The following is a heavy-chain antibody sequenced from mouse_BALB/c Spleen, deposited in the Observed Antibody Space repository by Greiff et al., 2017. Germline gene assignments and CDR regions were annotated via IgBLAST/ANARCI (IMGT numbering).Heavy chain of an antibody. CDR3: ARSNWYYFDY. V-gene: IGHV5-17*02. J-gene: IGHJ2*01. Sequence: EVQLKESGGGLVQPGGSRKLSCAASGFTFSSFGMHWVRQAPEKGLEWVAYISSGSSTIYYADTVKGRFTISRDNPKNTLFLQMTSLRSEDTAMYYCARSNWYYFDYWGQGTTLTVSS. CDR2: ISSGSSTI. CDR1: GFTFSSFG. D-gene: IGHD4-1*01.